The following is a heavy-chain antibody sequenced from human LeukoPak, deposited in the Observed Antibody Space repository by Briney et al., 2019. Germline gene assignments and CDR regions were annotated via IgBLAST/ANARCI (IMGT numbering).Heavy chain of an antibody. CDR1: GFTFSSYV. Sequence: PGGSLRLSCVVSGFTFSSYVIHWVRQAPGKGLDWVALISYDGSNKYFADSVKGRFTISRDNSKNTLYLQMNSLRADDTAVYYCARGIPGAGTDYFDYWGQGTLVTVSS. D-gene: IGHD6-13*01. CDR2: ISYDGSNK. V-gene: IGHV3-30-3*01. J-gene: IGHJ4*02. CDR3: ARGIPGAGTDYFDY.